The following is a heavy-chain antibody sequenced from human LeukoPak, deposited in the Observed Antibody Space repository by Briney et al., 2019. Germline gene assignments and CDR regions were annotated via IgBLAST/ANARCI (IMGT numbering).Heavy chain of an antibody. CDR3: ARDQYGDYVFDY. CDR1: GFTFSSYS. CDR2: IRSSSSYI. Sequence: GGSLRLSCVVSGFTFSSYSMNWVRQAPGKGLELVSSIRSSSSYIYYADSVKGRFIISRDNAKNSLHLQMNSLRAEDTAVYYCARDQYGDYVFDYWGQGTLVTVSS. J-gene: IGHJ4*02. V-gene: IGHV3-21*01. D-gene: IGHD4-17*01.